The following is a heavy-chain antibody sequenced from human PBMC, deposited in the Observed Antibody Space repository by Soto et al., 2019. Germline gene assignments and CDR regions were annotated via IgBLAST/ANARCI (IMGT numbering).Heavy chain of an antibody. Sequence: PSETLSLTCTVSGGSITSRFYYWGWIRQPPGKGLEWIASVYYSGSTYYNPSLKSRVTISADTSRNSFSLKLSSVTAADTAVYYCAKDRDPWYSSGWYYFDYWGQGTLVTVSS. D-gene: IGHD6-19*01. CDR1: GGSITSRFYY. CDR2: VYYSGST. J-gene: IGHJ4*02. CDR3: AKDRDPWYSSGWYYFDY. V-gene: IGHV4-39*02.